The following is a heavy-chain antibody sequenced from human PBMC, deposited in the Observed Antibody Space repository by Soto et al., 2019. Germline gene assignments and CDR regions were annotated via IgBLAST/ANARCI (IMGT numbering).Heavy chain of an antibody. Sequence: QVQLVQSGAEVKKPGASVKVSCKASGYTFTSHGITWVRQATGQGLEWMVWISGNNGNPKYAQNLQVRVTMTTDTCASPSYMKLSRLRTDDTVIYYCARDGDALLWFGQLLPWFYPSGHGTLVTVSS. CDR3: ARDGDALLWFGQLLPWFYP. CDR2: ISGNNGNP. J-gene: IGHJ5*02. V-gene: IGHV1-18*01. D-gene: IGHD3-10*01. CDR1: GYTFTSHG.